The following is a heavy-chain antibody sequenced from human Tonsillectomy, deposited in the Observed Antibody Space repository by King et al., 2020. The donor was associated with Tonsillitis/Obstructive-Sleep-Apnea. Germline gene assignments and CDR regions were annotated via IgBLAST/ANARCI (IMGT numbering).Heavy chain of an antibody. Sequence: VQLQESGPGLVKPSETLSLTCTVSGGSISSYYWSWIRQPPGKGLEWIGYIYYSGSTNYNPSLKSRVTISVDTSKNQFSLKLSSVTSADTAVYSCARGPPRAAYLYYLDYWGQGTLVTVSS. V-gene: IGHV4-59*01. J-gene: IGHJ4*02. CDR2: IYYSGST. CDR1: GGSISSYY. CDR3: ARGPPRAAYLYYLDY. D-gene: IGHD2/OR15-2a*01.